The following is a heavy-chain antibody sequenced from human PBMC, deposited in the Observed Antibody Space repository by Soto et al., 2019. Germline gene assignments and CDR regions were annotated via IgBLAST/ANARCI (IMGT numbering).Heavy chain of an antibody. CDR2: MNPNSGNT. CDR1: GYTFTSYG. CDR3: ARGSVLRFLEWLSMPNYYYGMDV. Sequence: ASVKVSCKASGYTFTSYGISWLRQAPGQGLERMGWMNPNSGNTGYAQKFQGRVTMTRNTSISTAYMELSSLRSEDTAVYCCARGSVLRFLEWLSMPNYYYGMDVWGQGTTVTVSS. D-gene: IGHD3-3*01. J-gene: IGHJ6*02. V-gene: IGHV1-8*02.